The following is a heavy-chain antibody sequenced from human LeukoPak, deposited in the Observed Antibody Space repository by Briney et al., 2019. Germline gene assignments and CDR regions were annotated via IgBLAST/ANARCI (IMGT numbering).Heavy chain of an antibody. D-gene: IGHD1-14*01. CDR1: GFTFSDYS. CDR3: ARVTTDPYYYHMDV. V-gene: IGHV3-11*01. CDR2: ISRSGVAV. Sequence: WGSLRLSCAASGFTFSDYSMTWIRQAPGKGLDWVSYISRSGVAVYADSVKGRFTISRDNVKTSLYLQMNSLRADDTAVYSCARVTTDPYYYHMDVWGKGTTVTVSS. J-gene: IGHJ6*03.